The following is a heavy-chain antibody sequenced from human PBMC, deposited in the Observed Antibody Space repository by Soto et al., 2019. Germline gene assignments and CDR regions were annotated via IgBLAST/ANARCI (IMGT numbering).Heavy chain of an antibody. Sequence: SEARSRTGTVCGDSVTSVNDYWYWIRVHPGKGLEWIGYIYYSGSADYNPSLGSRVTISIDTSKNQFSLKLTSVTAADTAVYYCARGVGFGYYYYHMDLWGQGTTVTVSS. D-gene: IGHD3-10*01. V-gene: IGHV4-61*01. CDR2: IYYSGSA. CDR3: ARGVGFGYYYYHMDL. J-gene: IGHJ6*02. CDR1: GDSVTSVNDY.